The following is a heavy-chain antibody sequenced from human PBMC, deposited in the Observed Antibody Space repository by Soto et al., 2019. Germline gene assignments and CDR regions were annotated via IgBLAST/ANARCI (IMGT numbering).Heavy chain of an antibody. V-gene: IGHV4-59*01. Sequence: KASETLSLTCTVSGGSISRYCWIWSRQPPGKGLGWIGSTYDSGNTDYKPSLGQGLECIGCLHPSGTSNYSPSLRSRVTMSVATSKTQFSLKLNSMTAADTAIYYCARVGGSGWNFDSWGQGILVTVSS. CDR3: SKTQFSLKLNSMTAADTAIYYCARVGGSGWNFDS. CDR2: TYDSGNT. D-gene: IGHD1-26*01. J-gene: IGHJ4*02. CDR1: GGSISRYC.